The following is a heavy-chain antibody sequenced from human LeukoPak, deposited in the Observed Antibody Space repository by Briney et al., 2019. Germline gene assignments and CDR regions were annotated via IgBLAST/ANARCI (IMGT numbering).Heavy chain of an antibody. CDR2: IGSDGTT. Sequence: GGSLRLSCAASGFSFSDYAMSWVRQAPGKGLEWVTGIGSDGTTHHAESVKGRFAISRDNSKSTLYLQMNSLRAEDTALYYCGKDLHYYVATDVWGQGTTVTVSS. J-gene: IGHJ6*02. CDR1: GFSFSDYA. V-gene: IGHV3-23*01. D-gene: IGHD3-10*02. CDR3: GKDLHYYVATDV.